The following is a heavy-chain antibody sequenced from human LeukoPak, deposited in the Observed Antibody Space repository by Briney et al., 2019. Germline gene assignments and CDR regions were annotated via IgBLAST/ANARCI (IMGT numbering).Heavy chain of an antibody. CDR3: ARDRYYYGSGSPKALDY. CDR1: GFTFRSYV. CDR2: ISRSGSTI. Sequence: GGSLRLSCAASGFTFRSYVMSWVRQAPGKGLEWVSYISRSGSTIYYADSVKGRFTIARDNAENSVYLQMNSLRAEDTAVYYCARDRYYYGSGSPKALDYWGQGTLVTVSS. V-gene: IGHV3-48*03. J-gene: IGHJ4*02. D-gene: IGHD3-10*01.